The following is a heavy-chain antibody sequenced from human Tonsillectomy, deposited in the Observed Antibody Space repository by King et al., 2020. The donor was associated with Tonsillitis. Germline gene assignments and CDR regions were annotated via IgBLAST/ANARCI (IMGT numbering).Heavy chain of an antibody. CDR2: IIPIFGTT. CDR1: GGTFSNYT. D-gene: IGHD5-18*01. J-gene: IGHJ6*02. V-gene: IGHV1-69*01. CDR3: ARDQGYSYGYYYYYGMDV. Sequence: VQLVESGAEVKKPGSSVKVSCKASGGTFSNYTITWVRQAPGQGLEWMGGIIPIFGTTNYAQKLQGRVTITADESTTTAYMELTSLRSEDTAAYYCARDQGYSYGYYYYYGMDVWGQGTTVTVSS.